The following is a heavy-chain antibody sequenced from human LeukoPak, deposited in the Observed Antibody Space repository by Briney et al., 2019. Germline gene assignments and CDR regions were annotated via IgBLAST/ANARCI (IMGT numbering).Heavy chain of an antibody. J-gene: IGHJ6*02. CDR3: AKASGCSGDSCTLYLGHYYGMDV. CDR1: GFTFSNYD. CDR2: IGTAADT. Sequence: GGSLRLSCAASGFTFSNYDMHWVRQAPGKGLEWVSGIGTAADTYYSGSMKGRFTISRENGKNSLYLQMNSLRAGDTAVYYCAKASGCSGDSCTLYLGHYYGMDVWGQGTTVTVSS. D-gene: IGHD2-15*01. V-gene: IGHV3-13*01.